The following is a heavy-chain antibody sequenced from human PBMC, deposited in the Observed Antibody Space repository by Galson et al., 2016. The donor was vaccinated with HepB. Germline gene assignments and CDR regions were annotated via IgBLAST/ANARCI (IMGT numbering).Heavy chain of an antibody. Sequence: CAISGDSVSGNGAAAWNWFRQSPSRGLEWLGRTYYRSKWYYEYALPVTSRITISPDTSKNQFSLQLNSVTPEDAAVYFCASGTRNAFDYWGQETLVTVSS. CDR3: ASGTRNAFDY. CDR1: GDSVSGNGAAA. CDR2: TYYRSKWYY. J-gene: IGHJ4*02. V-gene: IGHV6-1*01.